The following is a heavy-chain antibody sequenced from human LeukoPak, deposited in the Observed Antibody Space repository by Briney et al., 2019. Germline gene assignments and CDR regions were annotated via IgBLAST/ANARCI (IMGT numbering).Heavy chain of an antibody. V-gene: IGHV4-59*01. CDR1: GGSISSYY. CDR3: ARDRVAAAGMIFDP. CDR2: IYYSGST. J-gene: IGHJ5*02. Sequence: PSETLSLTCTVSGGSISSYYWSWIRQPPGKGLEWIGYIYYSGSTNYNPSLKSRVTISVDTSKNQFSLKLSSVTAADTAVYYCARDRVAAAGMIFDPWGQGTLVTV. D-gene: IGHD6-13*01.